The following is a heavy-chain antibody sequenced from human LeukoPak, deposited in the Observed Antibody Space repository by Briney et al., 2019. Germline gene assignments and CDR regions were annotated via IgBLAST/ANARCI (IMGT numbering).Heavy chain of an antibody. J-gene: IGHJ4*02. D-gene: IGHD6-13*01. V-gene: IGHV4-39*01. CDR2: IYYSGST. CDR3: ARRYSSSWYSETDY. CDR1: GGSISSSSYY. Sequence: TSETLSLTRTVSGGSISSSSYYWGWIRQPPGKGLVWIGSIYYSGSTSYNPSLKSRVTISVDTSKNQFSLKLSSVTAADTAVYYCARRYSSSWYSETDYWGQGTLVTVSS.